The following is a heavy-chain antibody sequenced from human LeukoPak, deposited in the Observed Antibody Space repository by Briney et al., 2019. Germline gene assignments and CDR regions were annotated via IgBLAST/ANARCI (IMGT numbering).Heavy chain of an antibody. D-gene: IGHD1-26*01. CDR3: VKEVGAPRD. CDR1: GFTFSSYA. J-gene: IGHJ4*02. CDR2: ISGGGVDT. Sequence: GGSLRLSCAASGFTFSSYAMGWVRQAPGEGLEWVSSISGGGVDTYYADSLKGRFTISRDNSKNTLFLQMLSLRAEDTAVYYCVKEVGAPRDWGQGTLVTVSS. V-gene: IGHV3-23*01.